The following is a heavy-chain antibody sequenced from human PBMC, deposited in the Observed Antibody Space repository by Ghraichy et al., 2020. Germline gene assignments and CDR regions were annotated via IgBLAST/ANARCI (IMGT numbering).Heavy chain of an antibody. D-gene: IGHD3-10*01. J-gene: IGHJ4*02. CDR2: IYSGGST. CDR1: GFTVSSNY. V-gene: IGHV3-66*02. Sequence: GESLNISCAASGFTVSSNYMSWVRQAPGMRLEWVSVIYSGGSTYYADSVKGRFTISRDNSKNTLYLQMNSLRAEDTAVYYCARSYGSGSYYFDYWGQGTLVTVSS. CDR3: ARSYGSGSYYFDY.